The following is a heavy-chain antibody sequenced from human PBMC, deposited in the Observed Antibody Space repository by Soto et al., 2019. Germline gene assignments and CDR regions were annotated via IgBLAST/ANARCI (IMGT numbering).Heavy chain of an antibody. CDR2: ISAYNGNT. D-gene: IGHD6-19*01. Sequence: QVQLVQSGAEVKKPGASVKVSCKASGYTFTSYGISWVRQAPGQGLEWMGWISAYNGNTNYAQKLQGRVTMTTDTPASTAYMELRSLRSDDTAVYYCARERVADLYYYYGMDVWGQGTTVTVSS. CDR1: GYTFTSYG. V-gene: IGHV1-18*01. J-gene: IGHJ6*02. CDR3: ARERVADLYYYYGMDV.